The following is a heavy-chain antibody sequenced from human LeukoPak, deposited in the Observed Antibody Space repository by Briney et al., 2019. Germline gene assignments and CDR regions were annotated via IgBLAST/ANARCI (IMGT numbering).Heavy chain of an antibody. Sequence: GGSLRLSCAASGFSLSSYWMSWVRQAPGKGLEWVANIKSDGSEKHYVDSVKGRFTISRDNAENSLYLQMNSLRAEDTAVYYCARDIFDYWGQGTLVTVSS. J-gene: IGHJ4*02. V-gene: IGHV3-7*01. CDR2: IKSDGSEK. CDR1: GFSLSSYW. CDR3: ARDIFDY.